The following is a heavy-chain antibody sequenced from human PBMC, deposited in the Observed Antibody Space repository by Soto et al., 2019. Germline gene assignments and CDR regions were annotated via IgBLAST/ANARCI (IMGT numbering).Heavy chain of an antibody. J-gene: IGHJ4*02. CDR2: ISYDGSNK. CDR3: AKELTPYYYDSPYFDY. Sequence: PGGSLRLACAASGFTFSSYGMHWVRQAPGKGLEWVAVISYDGSNKYYADSVKGRFTISRDNSKNTLYLQMNSLRAEDTAVYYCAKELTPYYYDSPYFDYWGQGTLVTVSS. V-gene: IGHV3-30*18. CDR1: GFTFSSYG. D-gene: IGHD3-22*01.